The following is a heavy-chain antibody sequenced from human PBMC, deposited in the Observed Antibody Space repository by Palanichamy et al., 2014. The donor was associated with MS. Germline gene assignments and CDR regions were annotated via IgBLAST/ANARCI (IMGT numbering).Heavy chain of an antibody. CDR2: INHSGST. Sequence: QVQLQQWGAGLLKPSETLSLTCAVYGGSFSGYCWTWIRQPPGKGLEWIGEINHSGSTHYNPSLKSRVSISVDTSKNQFSLKLSSVSAADTAVYFCASGTPRKMLGAAARPSDYYHYGLDVWGQGTTVTVS. J-gene: IGHJ6*02. CDR1: GGSFSGYC. CDR3: ASGTPRKMLGAAARPSDYYHYGLDV. D-gene: IGHD6-6*01. V-gene: IGHV4-34*01.